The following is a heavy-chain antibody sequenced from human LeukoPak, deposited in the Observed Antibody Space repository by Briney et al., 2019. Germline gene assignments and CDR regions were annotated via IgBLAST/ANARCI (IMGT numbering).Heavy chain of an antibody. CDR2: IYPGDSDT. CDR3: ARQLDDPKRGDYYYYMDV. Sequence: GESLKISCNGSGYSFTSYWIGWVRQMPGKGLEWMGIIYPGDSDTRYSPSFQGQVTISADKSISTAYLQWSSLKASDTAMYYCARQLDDPKRGDYYYYMDVWGKGTTVTVSS. CDR1: GYSFTSYW. V-gene: IGHV5-51*01. D-gene: IGHD3-10*01. J-gene: IGHJ6*03.